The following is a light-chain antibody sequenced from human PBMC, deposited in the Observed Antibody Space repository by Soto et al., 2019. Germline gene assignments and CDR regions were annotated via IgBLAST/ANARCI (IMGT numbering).Light chain of an antibody. V-gene: IGKV1-27*01. CDR3: QKYNTAPWT. CDR2: AAS. CDR1: QGISNY. J-gene: IGKJ1*01. Sequence: DIQMTQSPSSLSASVGDRVTITCRASQGISNYLAWYQQKPGKVPKLLIYAASTLQSGVPYRVSGSGSGTDFTLTISTLQPEDVATYYFQKYNTAPWTFGQGTKVDIK.